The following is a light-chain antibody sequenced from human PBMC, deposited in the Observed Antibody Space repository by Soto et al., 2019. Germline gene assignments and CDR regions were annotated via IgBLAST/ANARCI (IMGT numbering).Light chain of an antibody. CDR3: QQYNSYPYT. CDR2: KAS. V-gene: IGKV1-5*03. CDR1: QSISSW. J-gene: IGKJ2*01. Sequence: DIQMTQSPSTLSSSVGDRVTITCRASQSISSWLAWYQQKPGKAPKLLIYKASSLESGVPSRFSGSGSGTEFTLTISSLQPDDFATYYCQQYNSYPYTFGQGTKLEIK.